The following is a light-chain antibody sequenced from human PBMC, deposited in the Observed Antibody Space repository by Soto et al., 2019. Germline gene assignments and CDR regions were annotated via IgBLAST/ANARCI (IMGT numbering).Light chain of an antibody. CDR3: QQYNSWPLT. Sequence: EIVMTQSPATLSLSPGERATLSCRASQTIDNTLAWYQRKPGQAPRLLIYDASTRATGVPARFSGSGSGTDFTLTISSLQSEDFAVYYCQQYNSWPLTFGGGTKVDI. J-gene: IGKJ4*01. CDR1: QTIDNT. V-gene: IGKV3-15*01. CDR2: DAS.